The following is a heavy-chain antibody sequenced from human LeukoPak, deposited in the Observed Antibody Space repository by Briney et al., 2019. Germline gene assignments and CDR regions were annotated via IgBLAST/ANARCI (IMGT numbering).Heavy chain of an antibody. D-gene: IGHD3-22*01. J-gene: IGHJ5*02. V-gene: IGHV3-11*01. CDR1: GFKFRDYY. CDR2: ISMSGSVI. CDR3: ARGGWSRGWFDP. Sequence: PGGSLRLSCAASGFKFRDYYMSWIRQAPGKGLEWISYISMSGSVIQYSGSVKGRFTTSRDNVKNSFHPQMHGLRVYDTAVYYCARGGWSRGWFDPWGQGTLVSVSS.